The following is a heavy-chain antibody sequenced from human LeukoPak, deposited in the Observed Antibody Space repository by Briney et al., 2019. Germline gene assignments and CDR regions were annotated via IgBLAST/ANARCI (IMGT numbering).Heavy chain of an antibody. CDR3: ARDFEAAAEDY. V-gene: IGHV3-48*01. Sequence: GGSLRLSCAASGFTFSSYNMHWVRQAPGKGLEWVSYITSSSSIIYYADSVKGRFAISRDNAKNSLYLQMNSLRAEDTAVYYCARDFEAAAEDYWGQGTLVTVSS. CDR2: ITSSSSII. CDR1: GFTFSSYN. J-gene: IGHJ4*02. D-gene: IGHD6-13*01.